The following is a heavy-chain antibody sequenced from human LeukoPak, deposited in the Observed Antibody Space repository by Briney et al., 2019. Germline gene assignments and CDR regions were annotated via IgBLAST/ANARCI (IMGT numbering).Heavy chain of an antibody. J-gene: IGHJ4*02. D-gene: IGHD6-6*01. CDR1: GGSISSYY. CDR3: ARGRSRIAARPIDY. V-gene: IGHV4-59*12. CDR2: IYYSGST. Sequence: PSETLSLTCTVSGGSISSYYWSWIRQPPGKGLEWIGYIYYSGSTNYNPSLKSRVTISVDTSKNQFSLRLSSVTAADTAVYYCARGRSRIAARPIDYWGQGTLVTVSS.